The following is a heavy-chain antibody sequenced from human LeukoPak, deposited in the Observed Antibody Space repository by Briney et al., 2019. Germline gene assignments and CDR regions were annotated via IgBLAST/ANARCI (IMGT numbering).Heavy chain of an antibody. D-gene: IGHD2-15*01. CDR1: GFSFSSYG. J-gene: IGHJ4*02. CDR2: IWDDGSYK. Sequence: HPGGSLRLSCAASGFSFSSYGMHWVRQAPGKGLEWVAVIWDDGSYKYYADSVKGRFTISRDNSKNTLYLQMNSLRAEDTAVYYCAKPTRGSGGSFLIDYWGQGTLVTVSS. V-gene: IGHV3-33*06. CDR3: AKPTRGSGGSFLIDY.